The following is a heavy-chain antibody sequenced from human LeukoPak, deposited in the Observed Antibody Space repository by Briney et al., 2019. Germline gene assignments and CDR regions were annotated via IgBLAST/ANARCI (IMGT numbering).Heavy chain of an antibody. CDR1: GFTFSSYG. CDR2: ISSDGSNA. CDR3: AKDLSGRKGPFDY. D-gene: IGHD3-10*01. J-gene: IGHJ4*02. Sequence: GGSLRLSCAASGFTFSSYGMHWVRQAPGRGLEWVAVISSDGSNAYYADSVKGRFTMSRDNSKNTLFVQMNSLRAEDTAVYYCAKDLSGRKGPFDYWGQGTLVTVSS. V-gene: IGHV3-30*18.